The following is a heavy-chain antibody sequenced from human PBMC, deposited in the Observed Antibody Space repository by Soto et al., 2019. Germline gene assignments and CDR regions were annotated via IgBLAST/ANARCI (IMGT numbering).Heavy chain of an antibody. Sequence: ASVKVSCKTSGYTFTSYGISWVRQAPGQGLEWMGWISAYNGNTNYAQKLQGRVTMTTDTSTSTAYIELRSLRSDDTAVYYCARGXGADIVATIGEYNWFDPWGQGTLVTVSS. V-gene: IGHV1-18*01. CDR2: ISAYNGNT. CDR3: ARGXGADIVATIGEYNWFDP. D-gene: IGHD5-12*01. J-gene: IGHJ5*02. CDR1: GYTFTSYG.